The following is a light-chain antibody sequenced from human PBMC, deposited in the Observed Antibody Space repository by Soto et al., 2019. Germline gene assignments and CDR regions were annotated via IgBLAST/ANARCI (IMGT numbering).Light chain of an antibody. J-gene: IGKJ4*01. CDR1: QSISSW. CDR3: QQYNSSSPLT. CDR2: KAS. V-gene: IGKV1-5*03. Sequence: DIQMTQSPSTLSASVGDRVTITCRASQSISSWLAWYQQKPGKAPKLLIYKASSLESGVPSRFSGSGSGTDFTLTISSRQPDDFATYYCQQYNSSSPLTFGGGTKVEIK.